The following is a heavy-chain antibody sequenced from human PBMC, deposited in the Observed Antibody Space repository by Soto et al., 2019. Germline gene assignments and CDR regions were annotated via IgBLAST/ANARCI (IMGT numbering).Heavy chain of an antibody. CDR1: GYTFTSYD. CDR2: MNPHSGNT. Sequence: QVRLEQSGADVKKPGASVKVSCKASGYTFTSYDINWVRQTTGQGLEWMGWMNPHSGNTGYAQKFQGRLTLTRNTSISTAXLDLSSLRTEDTAIYYCARGINWGQGTLVTVSS. V-gene: IGHV1-8*01. J-gene: IGHJ4*02. CDR3: ARGIN. D-gene: IGHD1-20*01.